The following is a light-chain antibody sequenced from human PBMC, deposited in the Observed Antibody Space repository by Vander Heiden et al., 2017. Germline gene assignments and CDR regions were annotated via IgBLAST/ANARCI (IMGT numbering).Light chain of an antibody. Sequence: EIVMTQSPATLSVSPGERATLSRRASQSVSSNLAWYQQKPGQAPRLLIYGASTRATGIPARFSGSGCGTEVTLTIISRQSEDFAVYYCQQHNNWPPFTFGQGTKLEIK. J-gene: IGKJ2*01. CDR3: QQHNNWPPFT. CDR2: GAS. V-gene: IGKV3-15*01. CDR1: QSVSSN.